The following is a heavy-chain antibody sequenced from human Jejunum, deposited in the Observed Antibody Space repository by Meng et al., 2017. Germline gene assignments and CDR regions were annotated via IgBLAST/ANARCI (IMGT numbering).Heavy chain of an antibody. CDR3: ARTHYDSGSYYYFDY. V-gene: IGHV4-61*02. CDR2: IYSSGGT. Sequence: LRLSCTVSGDSISSVTHYWSWIRQPAGEGLEWIGRIYSSGGTNYNPSLKSRVTISVDTSKNQFSLKLSSVTAADTAVYYCARTHYDSGSYYYFDYWGQGKLVTVSS. D-gene: IGHD3-10*01. J-gene: IGHJ4*02. CDR1: GDSISSVTHY.